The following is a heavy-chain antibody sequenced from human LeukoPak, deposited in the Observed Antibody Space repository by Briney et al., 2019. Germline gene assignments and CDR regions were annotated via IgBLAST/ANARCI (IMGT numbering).Heavy chain of an antibody. D-gene: IGHD3-22*01. V-gene: IGHV4-59*01. CDR3: ARKDGRDSSGYYTYFDY. Sequence: PSETLSLTCTVSGGSISSYYWSWIRQPPGKGLEWIGYIYYSGSTNYNPSLKSRVTISVDTSKNRFSLKLSSVTAADTAVYYCARKDGRDSSGYYTYFDYWGQGTLVTVSS. J-gene: IGHJ4*02. CDR2: IYYSGST. CDR1: GGSISSYY.